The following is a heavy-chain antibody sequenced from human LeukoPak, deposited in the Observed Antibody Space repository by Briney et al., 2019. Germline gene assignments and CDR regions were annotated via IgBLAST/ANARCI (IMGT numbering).Heavy chain of an antibody. J-gene: IGHJ5*02. Sequence: SVKVSCKASGGTFSSYAISWVRQAPGQGLEWMGRIIPILGIANYAQKFQGRVTITADKSTSTAYMELSSLRSEDTAVYYCARDRYCSRTSCLYWFDPWGQGTLVTVSS. CDR1: GGTFSSYA. D-gene: IGHD2-2*01. V-gene: IGHV1-69*04. CDR3: ARDRYCSRTSCLYWFDP. CDR2: IIPILGIA.